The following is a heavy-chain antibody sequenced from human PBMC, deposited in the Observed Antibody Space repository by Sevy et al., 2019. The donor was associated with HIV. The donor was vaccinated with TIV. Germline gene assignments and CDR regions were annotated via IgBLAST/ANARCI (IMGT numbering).Heavy chain of an antibody. D-gene: IGHD3-16*01. CDR1: GFTFSSYA. J-gene: IGHJ5*02. CDR2: ISYDGSNK. Sequence: GESLKISCAASGFTFSSYAMHWVRQAPGKGLEWVAVISYDGSNKYYAGSVKGRFTISRDNSKNTLYLQMNSLRAEDTAVYYCARDREGGNPPGRWFDPWGQGTLVTVSS. V-gene: IGHV3-30-3*01. CDR3: ARDREGGNPPGRWFDP.